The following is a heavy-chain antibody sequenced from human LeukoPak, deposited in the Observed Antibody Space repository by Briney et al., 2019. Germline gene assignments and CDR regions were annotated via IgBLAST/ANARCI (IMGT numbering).Heavy chain of an antibody. J-gene: IGHJ6*02. D-gene: IGHD4-17*01. CDR1: GYTFTSYG. V-gene: IGHV1-18*01. CDR3: ARGGKTTVTTLPFQDV. Sequence: ASVKVSCKASGYTFTSYGISWVRQAPGQGLEWMGWISAYNGNTNYAQKLQGRATMTTDTSTSTAYMELRSLRSDDTAVYYCARGGKTTVTTLPFQDVWGQGTTVTVSS. CDR2: ISAYNGNT.